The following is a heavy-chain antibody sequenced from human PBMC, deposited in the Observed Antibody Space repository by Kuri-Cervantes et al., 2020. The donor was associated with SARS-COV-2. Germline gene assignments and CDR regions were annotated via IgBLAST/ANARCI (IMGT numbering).Heavy chain of an antibody. J-gene: IGHJ4*02. CDR1: GGTFSSYA. CDR3: ARAGEEEYYDFWSGYYHFDY. D-gene: IGHD3-3*01. Sequence: SVKVSCKASGGTFSSYAISWVRQAPGQGLEWMGGIIPIFGTANYAQKFQGRVTIITDESTSTAYMELSSLRSEDTAVYYCARAGEEEYYDFWSGYYHFDYWGQGTLVTVSS. V-gene: IGHV1-69*05. CDR2: IIPIFGTA.